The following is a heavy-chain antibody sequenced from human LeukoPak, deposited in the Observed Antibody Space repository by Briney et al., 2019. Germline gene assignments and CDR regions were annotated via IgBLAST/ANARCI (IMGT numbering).Heavy chain of an antibody. J-gene: IGHJ4*02. CDR1: GFTFSTYG. CDR3: TKFDAPSGRRNY. CDR2: IGGSGGST. Sequence: GGSLRLSCAASGFTFSTYGMSWVRQAPGKGLEWVSVIGGSGGSTYYADSVKGRFTISRDNSKNTLYMQMNSLRAEDTAVYYCTKFDAPSGRRNYWGQGTLVTVSS. V-gene: IGHV3-23*01.